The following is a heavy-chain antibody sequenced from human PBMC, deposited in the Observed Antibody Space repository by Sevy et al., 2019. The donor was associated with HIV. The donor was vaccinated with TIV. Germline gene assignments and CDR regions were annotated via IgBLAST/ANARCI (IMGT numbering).Heavy chain of an antibody. V-gene: IGHV3-23*01. D-gene: IGHD3-22*01. Sequence: GGSLRLSCAVSGFSFDSYGMTWVRQAPGKGLEWVSAISGSGTRTYYADSVKGRFIISRDNSKNTPDLQMNSLRAEDTAIYYLAKGGGGHYDPDEIAYYFYYYNMDVWGKGTTVTVSS. CDR2: ISGSGTRT. CDR1: GFSFDSYG. CDR3: AKGGGGHYDPDEIAYYFYYYNMDV. J-gene: IGHJ6*03.